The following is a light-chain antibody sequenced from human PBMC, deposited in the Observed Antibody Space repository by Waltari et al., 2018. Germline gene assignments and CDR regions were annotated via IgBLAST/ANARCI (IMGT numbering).Light chain of an antibody. CDR1: NSNLGSNY. CDR2: RNN. J-gene: IGLJ1*01. V-gene: IGLV1-47*01. Sequence: QSVLTQPPSASETPGQRVTISCSGSNSNLGSNYLYWYQQLPGPAPKRLIYRNNQRPSGVPDRFSASKSGTSASLAIDGLRSEDEAVYYCASWDDSHYVFGPGTQVTVL. CDR3: ASWDDSHYV.